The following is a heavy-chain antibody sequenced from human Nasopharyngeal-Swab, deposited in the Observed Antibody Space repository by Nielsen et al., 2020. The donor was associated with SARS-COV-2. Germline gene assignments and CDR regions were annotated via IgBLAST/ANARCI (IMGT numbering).Heavy chain of an antibody. V-gene: IGHV1-69*06. CDR3: ATIAVAQVIADDY. J-gene: IGHJ4*02. Sequence: SVKVSCKASGGTFSSYAICWVRQAPGQGLEWMGGIIPIFGTAIYAQKFQGRVTMTEDTSTDTAYMELSSLRSEDTAVYYCATIAVAQVIADDYWGQGTLVTVSS. CDR2: IIPIFGTA. CDR1: GGTFSSYA. D-gene: IGHD6-19*01.